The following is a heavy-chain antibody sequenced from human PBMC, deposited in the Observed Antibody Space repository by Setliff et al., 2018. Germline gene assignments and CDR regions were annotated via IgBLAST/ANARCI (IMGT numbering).Heavy chain of an antibody. CDR3: ARSPSSGAYWNHRPFYSDY. D-gene: IGHD1-26*01. V-gene: IGHV4-61*09. J-gene: IGHJ4*02. Sequence: PSETLSLTCTVSGDSITSGGFYWTWIRQPAGKGLEWIGHISPSGSTTYNPSVKSRVTISLDTSKNHFSLKLDSVTAADTALYYCARSPSSGAYWNHRPFYSDYWARGTLVTVSS. CDR2: ISPSGST. CDR1: GDSITSGGFY.